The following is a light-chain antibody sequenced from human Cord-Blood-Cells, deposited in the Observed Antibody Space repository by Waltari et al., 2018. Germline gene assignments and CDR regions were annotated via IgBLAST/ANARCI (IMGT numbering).Light chain of an antibody. J-gene: IGLJ3*02. CDR3: SSYAGSSNWV. Sequence: QSALTQPPSASGSPGQSVTISCTGTSSDVGGYNYVSWYQQHPGKAPKLMIYEVSKRPSGVPDRFSCSKAGNTASLTVSGLQAEDEAEYYCSSYAGSSNWVCGGGTKLTVL. CDR1: SSDVGGYNY. V-gene: IGLV2-8*01. CDR2: EVS.